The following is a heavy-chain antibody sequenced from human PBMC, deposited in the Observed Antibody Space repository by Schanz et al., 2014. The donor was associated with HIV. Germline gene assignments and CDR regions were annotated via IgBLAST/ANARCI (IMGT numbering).Heavy chain of an antibody. CDR3: ARGWRQNNFDY. J-gene: IGHJ4*02. V-gene: IGHV3-48*02. Sequence: EVQLLESGGGLVQPGGTLRLSCATSGFTFRTFSMDWVRQSPGRGLEWLAYISPGGDTIYYAESVKGRFTISRDYDQSSLYLQMSSLRDDDTAVYYCARGWRQNNFDYWGQGTLVTVSP. D-gene: IGHD6-13*01. CDR2: ISPGGDTI. CDR1: GFTFRTFS.